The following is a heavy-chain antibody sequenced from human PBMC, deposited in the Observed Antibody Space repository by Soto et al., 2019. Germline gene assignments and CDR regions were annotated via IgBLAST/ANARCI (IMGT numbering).Heavy chain of an antibody. Sequence: PSETLSLTCTVSGGSISSGDYYWSWIRQPPGKGLEWIEYIYYSGSTYYNPSLKSRVTISVDTSKNQFSLKLSSVTAADTAVYYCARDSHTVTTSRRYYYYGMDVWGQGTTVTVSS. J-gene: IGHJ6*02. CDR2: IYYSGST. V-gene: IGHV4-30-4*01. D-gene: IGHD4-17*01. CDR1: GGSISSGDYY. CDR3: ARDSHTVTTSRRYYYYGMDV.